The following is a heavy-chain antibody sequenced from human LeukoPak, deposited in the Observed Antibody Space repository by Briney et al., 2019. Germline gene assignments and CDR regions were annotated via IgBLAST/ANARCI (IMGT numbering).Heavy chain of an antibody. J-gene: IGHJ4*02. CDR1: GFIFSDYC. V-gene: IGHV3-11*06. CDR2: ISGSSTYT. CDR3: ARVGSRGYYFDY. Sequence: PGGSLRFSCASSGFIFSDYCMSWIRQAPGKGLEWVSHISGSSTYTNYADSVKGRFTISRDNANSSLYLQMDSLTAEDTAVFYCARVGSRGYYFDYWGQGTLVSVSS. D-gene: IGHD1-26*01.